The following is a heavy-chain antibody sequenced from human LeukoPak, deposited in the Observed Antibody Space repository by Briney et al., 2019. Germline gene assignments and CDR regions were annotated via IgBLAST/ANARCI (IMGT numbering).Heavy chain of an antibody. Sequence: GGSLRLSCAASGFTFSSHTVTWVRQAPGRGLEWVSSISSSSSFIHYADSVRGRFTISRDNAKKSLYLQMNSLRAEDTAVYYCARLWDYGDFQNAFDIWGQGTTVTVSS. D-gene: IGHD4-17*01. CDR2: ISSSSSFI. J-gene: IGHJ3*02. V-gene: IGHV3-21*01. CDR3: ARLWDYGDFQNAFDI. CDR1: GFTFSSHT.